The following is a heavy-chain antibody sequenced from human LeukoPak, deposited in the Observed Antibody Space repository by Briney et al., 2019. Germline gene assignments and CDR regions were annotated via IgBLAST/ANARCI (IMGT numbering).Heavy chain of an antibody. CDR1: GYTFTTYY. V-gene: IGHV1-2*06. Sequence: ASVKVSCKASGYTFTTYYMHWARQAPGQGLEWMGRINPNSGVTNFAQKFLGRVTMTRDTSINTVYMQLSRLRSDDTAVYYCARWEGIWFGDGTDYWGQGTLVTVSS. CDR3: ARWEGIWFGDGTDY. J-gene: IGHJ4*02. CDR2: INPNSGVT. D-gene: IGHD3-10*01.